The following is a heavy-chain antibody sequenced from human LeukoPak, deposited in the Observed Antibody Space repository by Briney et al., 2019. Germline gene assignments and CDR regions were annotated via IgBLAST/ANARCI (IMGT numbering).Heavy chain of an antibody. D-gene: IGHD6-25*01. CDR1: GYSISSGSY. Sequence: PSETLSLTCTVSGYSISSGSYWGWIRQPPGKGLEWIGSIYHSGSTYYNPSLKSRVTISVDTSKNQFSLKLSSVTAADTAVYYCAREGAAADLWGQGTLVTVSS. CDR2: IYHSGST. CDR3: AREGAAADL. J-gene: IGHJ4*02. V-gene: IGHV4-38-2*02.